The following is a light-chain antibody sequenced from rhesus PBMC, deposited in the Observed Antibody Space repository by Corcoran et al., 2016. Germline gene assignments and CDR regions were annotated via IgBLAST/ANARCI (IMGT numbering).Light chain of an antibody. Sequence: DIQMTQSPSSLSASVGDTVTITCRASQSISSWLDWYQQKPGKAPKLLIYKASRLQSGVPSRFSGSGSGTYFTLTISSLQPEDFATYYCLQYSSSPWTFGQGTKVEIK. J-gene: IGKJ1*01. CDR3: LQYSSSPWT. CDR1: QSISSW. CDR2: KAS. V-gene: IGKV1-22*01.